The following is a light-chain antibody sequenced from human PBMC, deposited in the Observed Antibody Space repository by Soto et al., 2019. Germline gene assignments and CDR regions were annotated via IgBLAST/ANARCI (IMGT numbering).Light chain of an antibody. J-gene: IGKJ3*01. CDR3: QKYNSAPLT. Sequence: DIQMTQSPSSLSASVGDRVTIACRASQEISNYLAWYQQKPGKVPKLLIYAASTLQSGVPSRFSGSGSGTDFTLTISSLQPEDVATYYCQKYNSAPLTFGPGTKVDIK. V-gene: IGKV1-27*01. CDR1: QEISNY. CDR2: AAS.